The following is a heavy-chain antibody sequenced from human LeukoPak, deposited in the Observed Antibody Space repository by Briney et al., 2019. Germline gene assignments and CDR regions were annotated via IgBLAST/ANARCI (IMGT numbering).Heavy chain of an antibody. V-gene: IGHV4-34*01. D-gene: IGHD6-19*01. J-gene: IGHJ4*02. CDR1: GGSFSGYY. CDR3: ARGSRSIAVAGDFDY. CDR2: INHSGST. Sequence: PSETLSLTCAVYGGSFSGYYWSWIRQPPGKGLGWIGEINHSGSTNYNPSLKSRVTISVDTSKNQFSLKLSSVTAADTAVYYCARGSRSIAVAGDFDYWGQGTLVTVSS.